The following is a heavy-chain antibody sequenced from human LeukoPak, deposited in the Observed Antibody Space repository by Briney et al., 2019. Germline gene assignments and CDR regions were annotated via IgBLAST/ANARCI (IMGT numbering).Heavy chain of an antibody. CDR1: GFTFSSYA. Sequence: PGRSLRLSCAASGFTFSSYAMSWVRQAPGEGLEWVSAISGSGGSTYYADSVKGRFTISRDNSKNSLYLQMNSLRAEDTAVFYCARDRRYSGYDYANRYYGMDVWGQGTTVTVSS. CDR3: ARDRRYSGYDYANRYYGMDV. V-gene: IGHV3-23*01. CDR2: ISGSGGST. J-gene: IGHJ6*02. D-gene: IGHD5-12*01.